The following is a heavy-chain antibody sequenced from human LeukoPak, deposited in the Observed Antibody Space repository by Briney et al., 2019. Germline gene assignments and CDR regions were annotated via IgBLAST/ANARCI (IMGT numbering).Heavy chain of an antibody. Sequence: SCKVSGYTLTELSMHWVRQAPGKGLEWVALVSHDGSNKYYADSVKGRFTISRDNSKNTLYLQMNSLRAEDTTVFYCARGGGYCTGPSCYTFDYWGQGTLVTVSS. V-gene: IGHV3-30-3*01. CDR2: VSHDGSNK. J-gene: IGHJ4*02. CDR3: ARGGGYCTGPSCYTFDY. D-gene: IGHD2-2*02. CDR1: GYTLTELS.